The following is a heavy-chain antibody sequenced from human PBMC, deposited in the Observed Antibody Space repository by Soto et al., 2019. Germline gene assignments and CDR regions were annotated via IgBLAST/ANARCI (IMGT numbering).Heavy chain of an antibody. Sequence: GGSLRLSCAASGFTFSSYAMSWVRQAPGKGLEWVSAISGSGGSTYYADSVKGRFTISRDNSKNTLYLQMNSLRAEDTAVYYGAKGRRPAYYDFWSGYSPNFDYWGQGTLVTVSS. CDR3: AKGRRPAYYDFWSGYSPNFDY. V-gene: IGHV3-23*01. CDR2: ISGSGGST. CDR1: GFTFSSYA. J-gene: IGHJ4*02. D-gene: IGHD3-3*01.